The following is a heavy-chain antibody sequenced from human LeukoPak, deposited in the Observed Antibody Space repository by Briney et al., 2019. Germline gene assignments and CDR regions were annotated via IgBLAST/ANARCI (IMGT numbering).Heavy chain of an antibody. CDR2: ISSSNTI. V-gene: IGHV3-48*02. J-gene: IGHJ6*02. CDR3: ASHTPFGMDV. CDR1: GFTFSSYS. Sequence: TGGSLRLSCAASGFTFSSYSMNWVRQAPGKGLEWVSYISSSNTIYYADSVKGRFTISRDNAKNSLFLQVNSLRDEDTAVYYCASHTPFGMDVWGQGTTVTVSS.